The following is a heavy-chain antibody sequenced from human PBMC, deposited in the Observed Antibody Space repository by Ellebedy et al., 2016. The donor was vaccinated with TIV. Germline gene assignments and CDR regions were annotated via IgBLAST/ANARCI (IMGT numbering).Heavy chain of an antibody. Sequence: GGSLRLXXAASGFSFNTFFMSWVRHSPWRGLEWVSTISAGSDTTRFADSVKGRFTISRDNSKNTMYLQMNSLRADDTAVYYCRQGHYADYWGQGTLVTVSS. CDR1: GFSFNTFF. J-gene: IGHJ4*02. CDR3: RQGHYADY. V-gene: IGHV3-23*01. CDR2: ISAGSDTT.